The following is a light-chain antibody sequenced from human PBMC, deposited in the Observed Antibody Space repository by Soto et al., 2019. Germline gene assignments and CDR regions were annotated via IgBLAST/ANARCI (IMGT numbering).Light chain of an antibody. Sequence: SAPTQPAPLFGASGQSITLSFTENSRDFGGYNYVSWYQQHPGKAPKLMIYDVSNRPSGVSNRFSGSKSGNTASLTISGLQAEDEADYYCSSYTSTTTLGVFGTGTKVTVL. J-gene: IGLJ1*01. CDR2: DVS. CDR3: SSYTSTTTLGV. V-gene: IGLV2-14*01. CDR1: SRDFGGYNY.